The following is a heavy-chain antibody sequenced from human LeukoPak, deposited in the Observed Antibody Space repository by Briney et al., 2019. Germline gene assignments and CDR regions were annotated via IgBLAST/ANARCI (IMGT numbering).Heavy chain of an antibody. CDR1: GGSVSSSNW. CDR3: ARRNGQDIVATFRRRYYFDY. CDR2: IYHSGST. D-gene: IGHD5-12*01. Sequence: SGTLSLTCAVSGGSVSSSNWWSWIRQPPGKGLEWIGEIYHSGSTNYNPSLKSRVTISINTSKNQFSLKLSSVTAADTAVYYCARRNGQDIVATFRRRYYFDYWGQGTLVTVSS. V-gene: IGHV4-4*02. J-gene: IGHJ4*02.